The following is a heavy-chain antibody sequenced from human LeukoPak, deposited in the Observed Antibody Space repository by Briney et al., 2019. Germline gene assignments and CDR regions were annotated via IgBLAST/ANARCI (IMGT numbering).Heavy chain of an antibody. D-gene: IGHD4-17*01. J-gene: IGHJ4*02. CDR2: IYSGGST. Sequence: GGSLTLSCAASGFTVSSNYMSWVRQAPGKGLEWVSVIYSGGSTYYADSVMCRFTISRDNSKNTLYLQMNSLRAEDTAVYYCARGKLYGDSLGYWGQGTLVTVSS. CDR1: GFTVSSNY. V-gene: IGHV3-53*01. CDR3: ARGKLYGDSLGY.